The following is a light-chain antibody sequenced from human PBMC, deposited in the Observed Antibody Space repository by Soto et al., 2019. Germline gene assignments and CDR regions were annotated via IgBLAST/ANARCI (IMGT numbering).Light chain of an antibody. J-gene: IGKJ2*01. CDR3: QVYGSSPRYT. CDR2: GVS. V-gene: IGKV3-20*01. CDR1: QSVNAGY. Sequence: EIVLTQSPGTLSLSPKERATLTCRVSQSVNAGYLAWYQQKPGQAPRLLFYGVSNRAAGIPDRFSGSGSGTDFTLTISCLEPEDFAVYYCQVYGSSPRYTFGQGAKVDIK.